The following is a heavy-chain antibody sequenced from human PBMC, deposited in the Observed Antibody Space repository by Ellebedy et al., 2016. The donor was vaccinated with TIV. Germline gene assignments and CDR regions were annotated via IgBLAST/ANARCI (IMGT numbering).Heavy chain of an antibody. J-gene: IGHJ3*02. D-gene: IGHD3-16*01. CDR2: ISVGGST. V-gene: IGHV3-66*01. CDR3: ASETFNDVDLELWGLFDM. Sequence: GESLKISCVVSGFTVSSNYTSWVRQAPGKGLEWVSVISVGGSTYYADSVKGRFTISRDNSKHTLFLQMNSLRAEDTAVYYCASETFNDVDLELWGLFDMWGQGTTVTVSS. CDR1: GFTVSSNY.